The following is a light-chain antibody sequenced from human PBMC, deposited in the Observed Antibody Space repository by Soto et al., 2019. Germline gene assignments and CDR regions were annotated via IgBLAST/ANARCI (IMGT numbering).Light chain of an antibody. Sequence: QSALTQPPSASGSPGQSVTVSCTGSSTDIGGYNYVSWYQQHPGKAPKLMIYDVNKRPSGVPNRFSGSKSGNTASLTVSGLQPEDEADYYCSSYSAINTLLFGGGTKVTVL. CDR2: DVN. CDR3: SSYSAINTLL. J-gene: IGLJ2*01. CDR1: STDIGGYNY. V-gene: IGLV2-8*01.